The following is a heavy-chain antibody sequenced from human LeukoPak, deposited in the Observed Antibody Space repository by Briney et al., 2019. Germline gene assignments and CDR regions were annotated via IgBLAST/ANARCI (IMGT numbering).Heavy chain of an antibody. CDR3: ARRLVAATDFDY. D-gene: IGHD2-15*01. CDR1: GYSFTSYW. CDR2: ISPGDSDT. J-gene: IGHJ4*02. Sequence: GESLKISCKGSGYSFTSYWIGWVRQMPGKGLEWMGIISPGDSDTRYSPSLQGQVTISADKSIGTAYLQWSSLKASDTAMYYCARRLVAATDFDYWGQGTLVTVSS. V-gene: IGHV5-51*01.